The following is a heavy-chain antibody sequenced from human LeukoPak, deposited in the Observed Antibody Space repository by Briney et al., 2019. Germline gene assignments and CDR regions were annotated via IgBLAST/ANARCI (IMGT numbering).Heavy chain of an antibody. V-gene: IGHV3-30-3*01. J-gene: IGHJ4*02. CDR3: ASQVGATTETDY. CDR2: ISYDGSNK. CDR1: GXSFSNYA. Sequence: GGSLRLSCAASGXSFSNYAMHWARQAPGKGLEWVAVISYDGSNKYYVDSVKGRFTISRDNSKNTLYLQMNSLRAEDTAVYFCASQVGATTETDYWGQGTLVTVSS. D-gene: IGHD1-26*01.